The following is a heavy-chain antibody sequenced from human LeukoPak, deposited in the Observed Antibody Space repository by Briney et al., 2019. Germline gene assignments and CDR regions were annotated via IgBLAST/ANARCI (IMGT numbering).Heavy chain of an antibody. D-gene: IGHD2-2*01. V-gene: IGHV3-7*03. CDR1: GFTFSSYW. J-gene: IGHJ3*02. Sequence: PGGSLRLSCAASGFTFSSYWMTWVRQAPGKGLEWVADIKGDGSETSYVDSVKGRFTISRDNAENSLYLQMNSLRAEDTAVYYCATKYRSSTRKDAFDIWGQGTMVTVSS. CDR2: IKGDGSET. CDR3: ATKYRSSTRKDAFDI.